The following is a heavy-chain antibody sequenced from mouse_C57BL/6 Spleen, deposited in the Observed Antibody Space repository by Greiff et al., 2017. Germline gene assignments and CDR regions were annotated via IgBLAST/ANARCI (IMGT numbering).Heavy chain of an antibody. CDR3: ASGDLITTVVEDYAMGY. J-gene: IGHJ4*01. Sequence: QVQLKQSGAELARPGASVKLSCKASGYTFTSYGISWVKQRTGQGLEWIGEIFPGSGNTYYNEKFKGKATLTADKSSSTAYMELRSLTSEDSAVYFCASGDLITTVVEDYAMGYWGQVTTVTVAS. CDR2: IFPGSGNT. V-gene: IGHV1-81*01. D-gene: IGHD1-1*01. CDR1: GYTFTSYG.